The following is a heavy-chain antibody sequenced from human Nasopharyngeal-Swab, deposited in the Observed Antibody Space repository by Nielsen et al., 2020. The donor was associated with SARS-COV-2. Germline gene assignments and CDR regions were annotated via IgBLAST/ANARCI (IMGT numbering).Heavy chain of an antibody. CDR2: ISVSGGST. J-gene: IGHJ4*02. CDR1: GFTFSSYA. CDR3: AKDLDIVGATSADY. V-gene: IGHV3-23*01. D-gene: IGHD1-26*01. Sequence: GESLKISCAASGFTFSSYAMSWVRQAPGKGLEWVSVISVSGGSTYYADSVKGRFTISRDNSKNTLSLQMNSLRAEDTAVYYCAKDLDIVGATSADYWGQGTLVPVSS.